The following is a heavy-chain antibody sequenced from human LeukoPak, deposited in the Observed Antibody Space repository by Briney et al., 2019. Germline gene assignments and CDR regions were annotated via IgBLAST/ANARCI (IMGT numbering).Heavy chain of an antibody. Sequence: SETLSLTCTVSGGSISGFYWGWIRQPAGKGLEWIGFIYYSGSTNYNPSLKSRVTISVDTSKNQFSLILSSVTAADTAVYYCARGATSLSYFDSRGQGTLVTVSS. V-gene: IGHV4-59*01. CDR3: ARGATSLSYFDS. CDR2: IYYSGST. D-gene: IGHD2/OR15-2a*01. J-gene: IGHJ4*02. CDR1: GGSISGFY.